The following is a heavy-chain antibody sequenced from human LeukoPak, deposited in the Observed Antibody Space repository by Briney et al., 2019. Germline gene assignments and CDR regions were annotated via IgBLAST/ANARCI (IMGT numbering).Heavy chain of an antibody. Sequence: SETLSLTCTVSGGSISNYYWSWIRQPPGKGLEWIGYISHSGDTNYNPSLKSRVAISLDTSKNQFSLILSSVTAADTAVYYCARVGRGDYVWGSYSFDYWGQGTLVTVSS. CDR1: GGSISNYY. D-gene: IGHD3-16*01. CDR2: ISHSGDT. J-gene: IGHJ4*02. V-gene: IGHV4-59*01. CDR3: ARVGRGDYVWGSYSFDY.